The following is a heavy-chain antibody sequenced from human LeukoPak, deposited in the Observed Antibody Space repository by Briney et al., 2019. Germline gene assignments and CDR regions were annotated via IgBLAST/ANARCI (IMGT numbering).Heavy chain of an antibody. Sequence: KTGGSLRLSCAASGFTFSSYSMNWVRQAPGKGLEWIGEINHSGSTNYNPSLKRRVTISVDTSKNEFSLKLSSVTAADTAVDYCARAGSLIVVVVPFDYWGQGTLVTVSS. V-gene: IGHV4-34*01. J-gene: IGHJ4*02. D-gene: IGHD3-22*01. CDR2: INHSGST. CDR1: GFTFSSYS. CDR3: ARAGSLIVVVVPFDY.